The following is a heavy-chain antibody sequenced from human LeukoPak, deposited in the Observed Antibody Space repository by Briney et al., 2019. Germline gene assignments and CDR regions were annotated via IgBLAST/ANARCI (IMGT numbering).Heavy chain of an antibody. Sequence: GGSLRLSCAASAFTVSSYAMHWVRQAPGKGLEWAAVISYDGSNKYYADSVKGRFTISRDNSKNTLYLQMNSLRAEDTAVYYCARGARYCSGGSCYPGAFDYWGQGTLVTVSS. D-gene: IGHD2-15*01. J-gene: IGHJ4*02. CDR2: ISYDGSNK. CDR1: AFTVSSYA. V-gene: IGHV3-30*04. CDR3: ARGARYCSGGSCYPGAFDY.